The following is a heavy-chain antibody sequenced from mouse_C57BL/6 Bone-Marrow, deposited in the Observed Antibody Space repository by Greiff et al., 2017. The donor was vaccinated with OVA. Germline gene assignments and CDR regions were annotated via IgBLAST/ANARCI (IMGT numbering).Heavy chain of an antibody. Sequence: EVQLQQSGAELVRPGASVKLSCTASGFNIKDDYMHWVKQRPEQGLEWIGWIDPENGDTEYASEFQGKATITADTSSNTAYLQLSSLTSEDTAVYYCTTGLRRFAYWGQGTLVTVSA. CDR3: TTGLRRFAY. D-gene: IGHD1-1*01. V-gene: IGHV14-4*01. CDR1: GFNIKDDY. J-gene: IGHJ3*01. CDR2: IDPENGDT.